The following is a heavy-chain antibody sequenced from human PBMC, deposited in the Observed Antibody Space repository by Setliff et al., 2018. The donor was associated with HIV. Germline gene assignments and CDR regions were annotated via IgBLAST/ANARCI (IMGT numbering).Heavy chain of an antibody. CDR1: GGSIRSYY. J-gene: IGHJ6*02. CDR3: ARGDGYTYGYTHHYHAMDV. Sequence: PSETLSLTCIVSGGSIRSYYWSWIRQPPGEGLEWIGEINHGGITNYNPSLKSRVSILIDTSKNQFFLKLKSVTAADTAVYYCARGDGYTYGYTHHYHAMDVWGQGTTVTVSS. V-gene: IGHV4-34*01. D-gene: IGHD5-18*01. CDR2: INHGGIT.